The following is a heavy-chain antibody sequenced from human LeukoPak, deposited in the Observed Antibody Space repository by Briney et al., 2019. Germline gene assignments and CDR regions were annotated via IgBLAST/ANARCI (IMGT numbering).Heavy chain of an antibody. D-gene: IGHD2-15*01. Sequence: QSGGSLRLSCAASGFTFSSYEMNWVRQAPGKGLEWVANIKQDGSEKYYVDSVKGRFTISRDNAKNSLYLQMNSLRAEDTAVYYCARDIVVVVVTIYYYMDVWGKGTTVTVSS. J-gene: IGHJ6*03. CDR2: IKQDGSEK. V-gene: IGHV3-7*01. CDR3: ARDIVVVVVTIYYYMDV. CDR1: GFTFSSYE.